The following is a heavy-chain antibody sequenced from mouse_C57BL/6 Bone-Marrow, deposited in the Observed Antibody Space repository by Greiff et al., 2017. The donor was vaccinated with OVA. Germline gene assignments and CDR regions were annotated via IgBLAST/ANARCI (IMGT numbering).Heavy chain of an antibody. CDR2: IDPGSGST. V-gene: IGHV1-55*01. CDR3: ARSLAGHYVDY. J-gene: IGHJ2*01. Sequence: QVQLQQPGAELVKPGASVKMSCKASGYTFTSYWITWVKQRPGQGLAWIGDIDPGSGSTNYNEKFKSKATLTVDTSSSTAYMQLSSLTSEDSAVYYGARSLAGHYVDYWGRGTTLTVSA. D-gene: IGHD1-1*01. CDR1: GYTFTSYW.